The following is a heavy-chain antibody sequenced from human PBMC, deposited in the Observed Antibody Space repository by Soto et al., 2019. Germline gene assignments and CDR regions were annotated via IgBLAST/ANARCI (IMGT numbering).Heavy chain of an antibody. J-gene: IGHJ6*02. V-gene: IGHV4-39*07. D-gene: IGHD6-6*01. CDR2: FHNSGST. CDR3: VREGSYRPYYYYGMDV. Sequence: SETLSLTCTVSGGSISDSNDHWGWIRQSPGQGLEWIGSFHNSGSTNYNPSLKSRVTISVDTSKNQFSLKLSSVTAADTAVYYCVREGSYRPYYYYGMDVWGQGTTVTVSS. CDR1: GGSISDSNDH.